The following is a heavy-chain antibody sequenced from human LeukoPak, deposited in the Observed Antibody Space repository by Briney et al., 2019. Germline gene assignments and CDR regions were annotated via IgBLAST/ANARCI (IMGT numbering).Heavy chain of an antibody. CDR3: ARLGGGDCYDY. D-gene: IGHD2-21*01. V-gene: IGHV3-21*01. CDR1: GFTFSSYS. J-gene: IGHJ4*02. CDR2: ISSSSYI. Sequence: GGSLRLSCAASGFTFSSYSMNWVRQAPGKGLEWVSSISSSSYIYYADSVKGRFTISRDNAKNSLYLQMNSLRAEDTAVYYCARLGGGDCYDYWGQGTLVTVSS.